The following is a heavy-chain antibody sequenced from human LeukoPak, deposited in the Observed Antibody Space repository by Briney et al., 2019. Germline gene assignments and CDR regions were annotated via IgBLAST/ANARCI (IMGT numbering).Heavy chain of an antibody. V-gene: IGHV1-8*03. CDR3: ARVVTPRYCSTPSCYWKGWFDP. Sequence: ASVKVSCKASGYTFTGYYMHWVRQAPGQGLEWMGWMNPNSGNTGYAQKFQGRVTITRNTSISTAYMELSSLRSEDTAVYYCARVVTPRYCSTPSCYWKGWFDPWGQGTLVTVSS. CDR1: GYTFTGYY. CDR2: MNPNSGNT. D-gene: IGHD2-2*01. J-gene: IGHJ5*02.